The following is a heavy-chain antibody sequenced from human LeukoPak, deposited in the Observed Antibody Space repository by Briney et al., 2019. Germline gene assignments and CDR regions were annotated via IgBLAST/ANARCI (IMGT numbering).Heavy chain of an antibody. V-gene: IGHV4-39*02. J-gene: IGHJ4*02. CDR3: ARDATPYGDSY. CDR2: IYYSGST. D-gene: IGHD4-17*01. Sequence: PSETLSLTCTVSSGSISSSSYYWGWIRQPPGKGLEWIGSIYYSGSTYYNPSLKSRVTISVDTSKNQFSLKLSSVTAADTAVYYCARDATPYGDSYWGQGTLVTVSS. CDR1: SGSISSSSYY.